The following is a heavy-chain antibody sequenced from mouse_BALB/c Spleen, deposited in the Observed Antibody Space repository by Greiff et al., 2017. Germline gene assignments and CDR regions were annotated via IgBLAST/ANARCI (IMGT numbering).Heavy chain of an antibody. J-gene: IGHJ3*01. CDR1: GYTFTDYN. CDR3: ARGGGSSPWFAY. V-gene: IGHV1S29*02. Sequence: EVKLQESGPELVKPGASVKISCKASGYTFTDYNMHWVKQSHGKSLEWIGYIYPYNGGTGYNQKFKSKATLTVDNSSSTAYMELRSLTSEDSAVYYCARGGGSSPWFAYWGQGTLVTVSA. D-gene: IGHD1-1*01. CDR2: IYPYNGGT.